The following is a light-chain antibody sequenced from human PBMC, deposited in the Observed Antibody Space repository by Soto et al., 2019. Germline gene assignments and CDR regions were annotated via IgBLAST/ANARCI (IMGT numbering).Light chain of an antibody. CDR1: QSIDTH. CDR2: EAS. V-gene: IGKV1-39*01. CDR3: HQTYSPPDT. Sequence: DIRMTQSPSSLSSSVGDRVTITCRASQSIDTHLNWYQQHPGKAPNALIYEASNLQSGVPSRFSVSVSGTYFTLTISSLQPDYTATYYFHQTYSPPDTLGQGTNMEI. J-gene: IGKJ1*01.